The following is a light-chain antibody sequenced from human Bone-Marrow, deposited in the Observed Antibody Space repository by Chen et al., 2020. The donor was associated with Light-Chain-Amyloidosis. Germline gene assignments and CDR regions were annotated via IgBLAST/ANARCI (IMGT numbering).Light chain of an antibody. CDR1: QSILYSSNNKNY. Sequence: DIVMTQSPDSLAVSLGERATINCKSSQSILYSSNNKNYLAWYQQKPGQPPNLLLDREATRKSEFPERVSGRGSGADFTDTSSRLQAEDEEGYFCEEFYTVPFTFGRGTTV. V-gene: IGKV4-1*01. CDR2: REA. J-gene: IGKJ4*01. CDR3: EEFYTVPFT.